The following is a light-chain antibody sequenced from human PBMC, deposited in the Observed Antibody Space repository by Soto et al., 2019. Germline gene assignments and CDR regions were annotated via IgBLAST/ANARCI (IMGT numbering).Light chain of an antibody. J-gene: IGKJ1*01. CDR2: GAS. CDR1: QSVSSN. Sequence: IVMTQSPATLSVSPGERATLSCRASQSVSSNLAWYQQKPGQAPRLLIYGASTRATGIPDRFSGSGPGTDFTLTIRRLEPEDFAVYYCQQYGSSYPWTFGQGTKVDI. V-gene: IGKV3-20*01. CDR3: QQYGSSYPWT.